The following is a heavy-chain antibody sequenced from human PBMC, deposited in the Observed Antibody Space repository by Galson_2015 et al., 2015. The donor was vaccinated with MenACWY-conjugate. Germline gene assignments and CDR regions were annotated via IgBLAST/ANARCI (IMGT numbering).Heavy chain of an antibody. Sequence: WIRQPPGRGLEWLGTIYYSGSTYYNSSLKSRVTISVDTPQNQFSLNLSSVTAADTAMYYCARHDRTAPARSGAFDIWGRGTMVTVSS. J-gene: IGHJ3*02. V-gene: IGHV4-39*01. CDR3: ARHDRTAPARSGAFDI. D-gene: IGHD2-2*01. CDR2: IYYSGST.